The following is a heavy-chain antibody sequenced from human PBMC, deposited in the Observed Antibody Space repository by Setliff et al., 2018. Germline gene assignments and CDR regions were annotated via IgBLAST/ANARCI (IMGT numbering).Heavy chain of an antibody. D-gene: IGHD3-9*01. CDR2: IHHSGST. CDR3: AKVDQFDLEGLDY. J-gene: IGHJ4*02. CDR1: GGSFSSYY. V-gene: IGHV4-34*01. Sequence: PSETLSLTCAVYGGSFSSYYWNWIRQPPGKGLEWIGEIHHSGSTYYNPSLKSRITMSVDTSKNTVFLQMNSLTTDDTAVYYCAKVDQFDLEGLDYWGQGALVTVSS.